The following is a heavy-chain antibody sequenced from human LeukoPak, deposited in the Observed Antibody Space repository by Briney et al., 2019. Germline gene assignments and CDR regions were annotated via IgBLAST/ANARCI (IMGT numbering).Heavy chain of an antibody. J-gene: IGHJ4*02. V-gene: IGHV3-64*02. D-gene: IGHD3-22*01. CDR2: ITANARSK. Sequence: GGSLRLSCAGSGFTFSDNTMHWVRQGPGKGLEYVSAITANARSKYHADSVRGRFTISRDNAKNTLYLQMNSLRAEDTAVYYCASIRITMKALDYWGQGTLVTVSS. CDR1: GFTFSDNT. CDR3: ASIRITMKALDY.